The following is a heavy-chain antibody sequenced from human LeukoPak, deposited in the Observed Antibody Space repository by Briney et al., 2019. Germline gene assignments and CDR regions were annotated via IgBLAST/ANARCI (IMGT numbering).Heavy chain of an antibody. D-gene: IGHD1/OR15-1a*01. V-gene: IGHV3-23*01. CDR3: AKSHSVEQRGYFDY. Sequence: PGGSLRLSCAASGFTLTTYAMSWVRQAPGKGLEWVSTIANDGGSTYYADSVKGRFTISRDNSKNTVYLQMNSLRAEDMAVYYCAKSHSVEQRGYFDYWGQGTLVPVSS. CDR1: GFTLTTYA. J-gene: IGHJ4*02. CDR2: IANDGGST.